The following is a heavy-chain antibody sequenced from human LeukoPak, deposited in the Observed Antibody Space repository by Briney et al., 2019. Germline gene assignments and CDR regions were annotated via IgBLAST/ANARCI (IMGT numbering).Heavy chain of an antibody. J-gene: IGHJ6*02. CDR3: AREAGYSSSWYPPYYYYYGMDV. Sequence: PGGSLRLSCAASGFTFSSYWMHWVRQAPGKGLVWVSRINSDGSTTSYADSVKGRFTISRDNAKNSLYLQMNSLRAEDTAVYYCAREAGYSSSWYPPYYYYYGMDVWGQGTTVTVSS. D-gene: IGHD6-13*01. CDR2: INSDGSTT. CDR1: GFTFSSYW. V-gene: IGHV3-74*01.